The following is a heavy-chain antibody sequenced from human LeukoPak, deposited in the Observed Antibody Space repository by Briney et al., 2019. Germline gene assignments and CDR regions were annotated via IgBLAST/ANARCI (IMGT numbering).Heavy chain of an antibody. J-gene: IGHJ3*02. CDR3: ARDSSGYYPDAFDI. CDR1: GGSISSYY. Sequence: AATLSLTCTVSGGSISSYYWSWIRQPPGKGLEWIGYIYYSGSTNYNPSLKSRVTISVDTSKNQFSLKLSSVTAADTAVYYCARDSSGYYPDAFDIWGQGTMVT. V-gene: IGHV4-59*01. CDR2: IYYSGST. D-gene: IGHD3-22*01.